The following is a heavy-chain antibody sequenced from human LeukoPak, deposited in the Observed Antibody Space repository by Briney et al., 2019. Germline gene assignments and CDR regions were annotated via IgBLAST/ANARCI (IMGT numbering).Heavy chain of an antibody. Sequence: GGSLRLSCAASGFTFSSYGMHWVRQAPGKGLEWVAVISYDGSNKYYADSVKGRFTISRDNSKNTLYLQMNSLRAEDTAVYYCAKDGQWLPYYYYYYMDVWGKGTTVTISS. J-gene: IGHJ6*03. CDR1: GFTFSSYG. CDR2: ISYDGSNK. D-gene: IGHD6-19*01. CDR3: AKDGQWLPYYYYYYMDV. V-gene: IGHV3-30*18.